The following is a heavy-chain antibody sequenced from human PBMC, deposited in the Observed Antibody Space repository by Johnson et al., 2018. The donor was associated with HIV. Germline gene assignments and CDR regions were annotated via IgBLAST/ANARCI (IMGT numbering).Heavy chain of an antibody. D-gene: IGHD4-23*01. Sequence: QVQLVESGGGVVQPGRSLRLSCAASGFTFSSYAMHWVRQAPGKGLEWVAVISYDGSNKNYTESVKGRFSISRETSKNTLYLQMNSLRAEDTATYYCAKSPGKDNGGNSGGIDFWGQGTRVTVSS. CDR1: GFTFSSYA. CDR3: AKSPGKDNGGNSGGIDF. CDR2: ISYDGSNK. V-gene: IGHV3-30*04. J-gene: IGHJ3*01.